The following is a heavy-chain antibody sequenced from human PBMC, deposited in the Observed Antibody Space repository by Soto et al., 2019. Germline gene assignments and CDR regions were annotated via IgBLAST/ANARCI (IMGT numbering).Heavy chain of an antibody. V-gene: IGHV5-51*01. CDR3: ARPGIGSGYEDYYGMDV. D-gene: IGHD3-3*01. J-gene: IGHJ6*02. CDR2: IYPGDSDT. Sequence: PGESLKISCKGSGYSFTSYWIGWVRQMPGKGLEWMGIIYPGDSDTRYSPYFQGQVTISADKSISTAYLQWSSLKASDTSMYYCARPGIGSGYEDYYGMDVWGQGTTVTVSS. CDR1: GYSFTSYW.